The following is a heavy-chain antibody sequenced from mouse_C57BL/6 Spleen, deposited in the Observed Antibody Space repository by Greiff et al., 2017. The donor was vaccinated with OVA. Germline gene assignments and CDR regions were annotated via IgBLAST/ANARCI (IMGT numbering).Heavy chain of an antibody. D-gene: IGHD1-1*01. V-gene: IGHV1-53*01. CDR3: ARLTVVATDAMDY. CDR2: INPSNGGT. CDR1: GYTFTSYW. J-gene: IGHJ4*01. Sequence: QVHVKQPGTELVKPGASVKLSCKASGYTFTSYWMHWVKQRPGQGLEWIGNINPSNGGTNYNEKFKSKATLTVDKSSSTAYMQLSSLTSEDSAVYYCARLTVVATDAMDYWGQGTSVTVSS.